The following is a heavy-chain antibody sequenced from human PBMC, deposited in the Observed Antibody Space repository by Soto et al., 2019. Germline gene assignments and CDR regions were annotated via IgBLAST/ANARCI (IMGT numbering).Heavy chain of an antibody. D-gene: IGHD2-15*01. CDR2: MWYDGSNK. Sequence: QVQLVESGGGVVQPGRSLRLSCAASGFTFSSYGMHWVRQAPGKGLEWVAVMWYDGSNKYYADSVKGRFTISRDNSKNTLYLQMNSLRAEDTAVYYCARDSATPYCSGGSCYSIGYYYYYMDVWGKGTTVTVSS. CDR1: GFTFSSYG. V-gene: IGHV3-33*01. J-gene: IGHJ6*03. CDR3: ARDSATPYCSGGSCYSIGYYYYYMDV.